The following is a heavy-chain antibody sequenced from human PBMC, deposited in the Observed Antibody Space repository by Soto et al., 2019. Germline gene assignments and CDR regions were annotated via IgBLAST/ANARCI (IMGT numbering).Heavy chain of an antibody. V-gene: IGHV3-48*02. Sequence: EVQLVESGGGLVQPGGSLRLSCAASGFTFSSYSMNWVRQAPGKGLEWVAYISSSSSTIYYADSVKGRFTISRDNAKNSLYLHMNSLRDEDTAVYYCLGVANTRNYYYYGMDVWGQGTTVTVSS. D-gene: IGHD5-12*01. CDR3: LGVANTRNYYYYGMDV. J-gene: IGHJ6*02. CDR2: ISSSSSTI. CDR1: GFTFSSYS.